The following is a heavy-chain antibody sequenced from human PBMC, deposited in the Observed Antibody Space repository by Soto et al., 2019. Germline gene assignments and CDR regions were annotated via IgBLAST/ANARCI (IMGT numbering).Heavy chain of an antibody. CDR1: GGTFSSSA. Sequence: GVSVKVSCKASGGTFSSSAISWVRQAPGQGLEWMGGIIPIFGTANYAQKFQGRVTITADESTSTAYMELSSLRSEDTAVYYCASSAWSVRGVIISYYYYGMDDWGRGTTVTVSS. CDR3: ASSAWSVRGVIISYYYYGMDD. CDR2: IIPIFGTA. J-gene: IGHJ6*02. V-gene: IGHV1-69*13. D-gene: IGHD3-10*01.